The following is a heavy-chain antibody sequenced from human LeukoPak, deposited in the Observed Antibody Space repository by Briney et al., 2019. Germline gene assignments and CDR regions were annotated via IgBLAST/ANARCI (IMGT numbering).Heavy chain of an antibody. D-gene: IGHD3-10*01. V-gene: IGHV3-23*01. CDR3: AKDPRYYYGSGTLSSRFDP. CDR2: ISGSGGST. J-gene: IGHJ5*02. Sequence: GGSLRLSCAASGFTFSSYAMSWVRQAPGKGLEWVSVISGSGGSTYYADSVKGRFTISRDNPKNTLYLQMNSLRAEDTAVYYCAKDPRYYYGSGTLSSRFDPWGQGTLVTVSS. CDR1: GFTFSSYA.